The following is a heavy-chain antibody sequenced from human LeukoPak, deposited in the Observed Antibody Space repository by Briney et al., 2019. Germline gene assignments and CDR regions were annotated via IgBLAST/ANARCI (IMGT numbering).Heavy chain of an antibody. CDR3: ASSSSAYPDRA. CDR1: GGSFSGYY. D-gene: IGHD3-22*01. J-gene: IGHJ5*02. Sequence: SETLSLTCAVYGGSFSGYYWSWMRQPPGKGLEWIGEINHSGSTNYNPSLKSRVTISVDTSKNQFSLKLSSVTAADTAVYYCASSSSAYPDRAWGQGTLVTVSS. V-gene: IGHV4-34*01. CDR2: INHSGST.